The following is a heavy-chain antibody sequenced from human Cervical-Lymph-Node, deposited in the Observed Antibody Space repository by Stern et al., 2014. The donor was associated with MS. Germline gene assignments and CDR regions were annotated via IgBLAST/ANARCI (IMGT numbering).Heavy chain of an antibody. D-gene: IGHD5-18*01. CDR1: GGTFNRYV. CDR3: ATERGNTYGFDN. J-gene: IGHJ4*02. V-gene: IGHV1-69*01. CDR2: ISPLFGKA. Sequence: VQLVESGAEVKKPGSSVKVSCKASGGTFNRYVFSWVRQAPGQGLEWMGGISPLFGKANYAQKFQGRVSLTADESASTTYMEVTSLRSENTAIYYCATERGNTYGFDNGGQGTLVTVSS.